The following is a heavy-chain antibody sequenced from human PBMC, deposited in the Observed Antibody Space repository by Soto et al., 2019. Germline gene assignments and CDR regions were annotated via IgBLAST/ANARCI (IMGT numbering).Heavy chain of an antibody. D-gene: IGHD2-21*02. CDR1: GFNVNSDY. CDR2: IYSGETT. Sequence: GGSLRLSCAASGFNVNSDYMNWVRQTPGKGLEWVASIYSGETTYYADSVRGRFTISSDKSKNTLYFQLSSLRIEDTAVYYCTRDGRGLGRLSLFEYWGQGVLVTSP. V-gene: IGHV3-53*01. CDR3: TRDGRGLGRLSLFEY. J-gene: IGHJ4*02.